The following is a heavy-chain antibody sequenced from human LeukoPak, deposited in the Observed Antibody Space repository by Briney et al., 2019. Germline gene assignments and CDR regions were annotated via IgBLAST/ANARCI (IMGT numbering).Heavy chain of an antibody. CDR2: IRYDGSNK. CDR3: ATSTVTTSYNYYYYYMHV. Sequence: GGSLRLSCTASGFTFSNYGMHWVRQAPGKGLEWVAFIRYDGSNKYYADSVKGRFTISSDNSKNTLYLQMNSLRPEDTAVYYCATSTVTTSYNYYYYYMHVWGKGTTVTVSS. D-gene: IGHD4-11*01. V-gene: IGHV3-30*02. CDR1: GFTFSNYG. J-gene: IGHJ6*03.